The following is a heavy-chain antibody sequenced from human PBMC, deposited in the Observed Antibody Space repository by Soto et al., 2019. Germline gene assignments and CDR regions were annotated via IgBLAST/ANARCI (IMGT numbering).Heavy chain of an antibody. CDR1: RYSFNSYW. Sequence: EVQLVQSGAEVKKPGEALRISCKVSRYSFNSYWISWVRQMAGKGLEWMGRIDPSDSYTNYSTSFQGHVTISADKSISTAYLQWSSLKASDTAMYYCARLRVGFGELLTYWGQGTLVTVSS. CDR2: IDPSDSYT. V-gene: IGHV5-10-1*01. CDR3: ARLRVGFGELLTY. D-gene: IGHD3-10*01. J-gene: IGHJ4*02.